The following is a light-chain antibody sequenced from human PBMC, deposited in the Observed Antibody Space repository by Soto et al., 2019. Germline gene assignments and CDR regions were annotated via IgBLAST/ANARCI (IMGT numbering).Light chain of an antibody. J-gene: IGKJ1*01. CDR2: DTS. V-gene: IGKV3-20*01. CDR1: QSVSSSY. CDR3: QQCGSSPS. Sequence: EIVLTQSPGTLSLSPGERATLSCRASQSVSSSYFAWYQQKPGQAPRLLIYDTSSRATGIPDRFSGSGSGTDFTLAISRLEPEDFAVYYCQQCGSSPSFGQGTKVELK.